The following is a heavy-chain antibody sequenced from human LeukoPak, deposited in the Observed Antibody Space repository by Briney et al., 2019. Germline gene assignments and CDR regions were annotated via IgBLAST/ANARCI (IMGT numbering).Heavy chain of an antibody. V-gene: IGHV3-30*03. J-gene: IGHJ1*01. CDR2: ISYDGSNK. Sequence: GGSLRLSCAASGFTFSSYGMHWVRQAPGKGLEWVAVISYDGSNKYYADSMKGRFTISRDNSKNTLYLQMNSLRAEDTAVYYCASPYYDILTGYKRYFQHWGQGTLVTVSS. CDR3: ASPYYDILTGYKRYFQH. D-gene: IGHD3-9*01. CDR1: GFTFSSYG.